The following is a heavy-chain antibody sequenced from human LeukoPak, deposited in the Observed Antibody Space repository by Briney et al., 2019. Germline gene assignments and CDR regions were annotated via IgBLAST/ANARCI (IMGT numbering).Heavy chain of an antibody. V-gene: IGHV3-30-3*01. J-gene: IGHJ6*02. CDR2: ISYDGSNK. Sequence: AGGSLRLSCAASGFTFSSYAMHWVRQAPGKVLEWVAVISYDGSNKYYADSVKGRFTISRDNSKNTLYLQMNSLRAEDTAVYYCARDLESYYYGMDVWGQGTTVTVSS. CDR1: GFTFSSYA. CDR3: ARDLESYYYGMDV.